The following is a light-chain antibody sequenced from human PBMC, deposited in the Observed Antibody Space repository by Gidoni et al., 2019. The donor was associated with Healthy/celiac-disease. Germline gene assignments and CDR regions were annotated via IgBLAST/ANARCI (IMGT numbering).Light chain of an antibody. J-gene: IGLJ2*01. V-gene: IGLV2-14*01. CDR2: EVS. CDR1: SSDVGGYNY. CDR3: SSYTSSSTSVV. Sequence: QSALTQPASVSGSPGQSITISCTGTSSDVGGYNYVSWYQQHPGKAPKLMIYEVSHRPSGVSKRFSGSRSGNTASLTISGLQAEDEADYYCSSYTSSSTSVVFGGGTKLTVL.